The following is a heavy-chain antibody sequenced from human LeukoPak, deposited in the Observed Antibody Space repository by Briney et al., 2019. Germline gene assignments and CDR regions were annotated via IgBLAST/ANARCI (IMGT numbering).Heavy chain of an antibody. J-gene: IGHJ4*02. CDR1: GGSISSGSYY. V-gene: IGHV4-61*02. Sequence: SQTLSLTCTVSGGSISSGSYYWSWIRQPAGKGLEWIGRIYTSGSTNCNPSLKSRVTISVDTSKNQFSLKLSSVTAADTAVYYCARGDARDYYGSGSFPFDYWGQGTLVTVSS. CDR3: ARGDARDYYGSGSFPFDY. CDR2: IYTSGST. D-gene: IGHD3-10*01.